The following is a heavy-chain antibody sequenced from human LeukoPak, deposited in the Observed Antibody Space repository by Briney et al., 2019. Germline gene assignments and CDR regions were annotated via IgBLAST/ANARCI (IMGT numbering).Heavy chain of an antibody. D-gene: IGHD4-23*01. J-gene: IGHJ3*02. V-gene: IGHV1-69*13. CDR2: IIPIFGTA. CDR1: GGTFSSYA. Sequence: SVKVSCKASGGTFSSYAISWVRQAPGQGLEWMGGIIPIFGTANYAQKFQGRVTITSDESTSTAYMELSSLRAEDTAVYYCARGLRWSHDAFDIWGQGTMVTVSS. CDR3: ARGLRWSHDAFDI.